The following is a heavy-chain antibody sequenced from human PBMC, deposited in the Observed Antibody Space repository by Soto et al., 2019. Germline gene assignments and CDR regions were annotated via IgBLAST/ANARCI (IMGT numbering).Heavy chain of an antibody. CDR2: IIPIFGTA. CDR1: GGTFSSYA. D-gene: IGHD2-15*01. J-gene: IGHJ5*02. CDR3: ARAGGNAAGDWFDP. Sequence: SVKVSCKASGGTFSSYAISWVRQAPGQGLEWMGGIIPIFGTANYAQKFQGRVTITADESTGTAYMELSSLRSEDTAVYYCARAGGNAAGDWFDPWGQGTLVTVSS. V-gene: IGHV1-69*13.